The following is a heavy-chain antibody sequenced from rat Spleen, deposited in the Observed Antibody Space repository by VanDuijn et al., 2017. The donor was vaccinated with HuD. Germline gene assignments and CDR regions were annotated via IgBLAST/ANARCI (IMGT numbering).Heavy chain of an antibody. J-gene: IGHJ3*01. CDR1: GVTFSNDG. Sequence: VQLVESGGDLVQPGRSLKLSCAASGVTFSNDGMAWVRQAPTKGLEWVATIRFDGSSTFYRDSVKGRFTISRDNAKNILFLQMDSLRSEDTATYNCARLGIAAIGNLFGYWGQGTLVTVSS. CDR2: IRFDGSST. V-gene: IGHV5-29*01. D-gene: IGHD1-2*01. CDR3: ARLGIAAIGNLFGY.